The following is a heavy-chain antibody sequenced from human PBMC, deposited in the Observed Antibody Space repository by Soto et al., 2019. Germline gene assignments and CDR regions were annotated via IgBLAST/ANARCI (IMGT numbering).Heavy chain of an antibody. Sequence: QITLKESGPTLVKPRQTLTLTCTFSGLSLSTSGVGVGWIRQPPGKAPEWLALIYLDDDKRYSPSLKSRLIITKDNSKSHVVLTMTNMDPLDTATYYCALSVDILSPYYYYYGMDVWGQGTTVTVSS. D-gene: IGHD3-9*01. CDR3: ALSVDILSPYYYYYGMDV. CDR2: IYLDDDK. V-gene: IGHV2-5*02. J-gene: IGHJ6*02. CDR1: GLSLSTSGVG.